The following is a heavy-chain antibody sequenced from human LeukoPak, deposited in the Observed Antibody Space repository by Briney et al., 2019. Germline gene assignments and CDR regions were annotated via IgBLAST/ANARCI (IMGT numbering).Heavy chain of an antibody. J-gene: IGHJ4*02. CDR1: GGSISSGGYY. CDR2: IYHSGST. D-gene: IGHD6-13*01. V-gene: IGHV4-30-2*01. Sequence: PSQTLSLTCTVSGGSISSGGYYWSWIRQPPGRSLEWIGYIYHSGSTYYNPSLKSRVTISVDRSKNQFSLKLSSVTAADTAVYYCASALNSSSWYVYWGQGTLVTVSS. CDR3: ASALNSSSWYVY.